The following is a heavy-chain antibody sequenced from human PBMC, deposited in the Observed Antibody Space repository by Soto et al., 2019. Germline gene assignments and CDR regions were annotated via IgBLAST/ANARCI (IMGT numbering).Heavy chain of an antibody. V-gene: IGHV5-51*01. Sequence: PGESRRSPVRVLDTALSTTGSPGCARCPGKGLEWMGIIYPGDSDTRYSPSFQGQVTISADKSFSIAYLQWSSLKASDSAMYYCARLRSGTYSDFDYWGQGALVTVSS. CDR3: ARLRSGTYSDFDY. CDR2: IYPGDSDT. CDR1: DTALSTTG. D-gene: IGHD1-26*01. J-gene: IGHJ4*02.